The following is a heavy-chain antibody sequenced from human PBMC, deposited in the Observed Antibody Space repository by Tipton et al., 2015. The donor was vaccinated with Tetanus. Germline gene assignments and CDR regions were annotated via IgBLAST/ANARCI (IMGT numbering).Heavy chain of an antibody. V-gene: IGHV4-61*01. CDR3: ARDSNFYSYSYKGMDV. J-gene: IGHJ6*02. D-gene: IGHD4-11*01. CDR2: VFHSGST. Sequence: GLVKPSETLSLTCTVSGGSVSRSSHYWTWIRQPPGKELEWIGYVFHSGSTKYNPSLKSRVTISVDTSKNQFSLKLRSVTAADTAVYYCARDSNFYSYSYKGMDVWGQGTTVTVSS. CDR1: GGSVSRSSHY.